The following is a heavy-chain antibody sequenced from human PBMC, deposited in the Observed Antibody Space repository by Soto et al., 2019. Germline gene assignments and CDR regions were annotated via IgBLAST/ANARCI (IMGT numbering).Heavy chain of an antibody. CDR2: IIPILGIA. D-gene: IGHD5-12*01. V-gene: IGHV1-69*08. CDR1: GGTFSSYT. J-gene: IGHJ3*02. CDR3: ARDQPPRGEDSGYGGPGPDAFDI. Sequence: QVQLVQSGAEVKKPGSSVKVSCKASGGTFSSYTISWVRQAPGQGLEWMGRIIPILGIANYAQKFQGRVTITADKSTSTAYMELSSLRSEDTAVYYCARDQPPRGEDSGYGGPGPDAFDIWGQGTMVTVSS.